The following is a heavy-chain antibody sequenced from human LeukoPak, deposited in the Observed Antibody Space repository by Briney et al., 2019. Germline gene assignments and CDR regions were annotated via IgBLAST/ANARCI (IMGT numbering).Heavy chain of an antibody. V-gene: IGHV3-7*01. D-gene: IGHD6-19*01. J-gene: IGHJ5*02. Sequence: GGSLRLSCAASGFTFSSFWMSWVRQAPGKGLEWVANIKQDGSEKYYVDSVKGRFTISRDNAKNSLYLQMNSLRAEDTAVYYCARVIGAVAEDWFDPWGQGTLVTVSS. CDR3: ARVIGAVAEDWFDP. CDR2: IKQDGSEK. CDR1: GFTFSSFW.